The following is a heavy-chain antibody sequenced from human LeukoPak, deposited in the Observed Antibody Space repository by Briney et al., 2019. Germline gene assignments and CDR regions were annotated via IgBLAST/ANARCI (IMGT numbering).Heavy chain of an antibody. D-gene: IGHD2-21*02. CDR1: GGSISSGGYS. J-gene: IGHJ2*01. CDR3: ARGVVTAIIAYFDL. CDR2: IYHSGST. Sequence: PSETLSPTCAVSGGSISSGGYSWSWIRQPPGKGLEWIGYIYHSGSTYYNPSLKSRVTISVDRSKNQFSLKLSSVTAADTAVYYCARGVVTAIIAYFDLWGRGTLVTVSS. V-gene: IGHV4-30-2*01.